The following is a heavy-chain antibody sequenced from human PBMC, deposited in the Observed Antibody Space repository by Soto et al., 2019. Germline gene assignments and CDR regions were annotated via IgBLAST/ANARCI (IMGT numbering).Heavy chain of an antibody. CDR1: GGYINSGGYS. V-gene: IGHV4-31*03. CDR3: ARSVFP. Sequence: PSETLSLTCTVSGGYINSGGYSWTWIRQPPEKGLEWIGYIYYSGSTNYNPSLKSRVTISVDTSKNQFSLKLSSVTAADTAVYYCARSVFPWGQGTLVTVSS. CDR2: IYYSGST. J-gene: IGHJ5*02.